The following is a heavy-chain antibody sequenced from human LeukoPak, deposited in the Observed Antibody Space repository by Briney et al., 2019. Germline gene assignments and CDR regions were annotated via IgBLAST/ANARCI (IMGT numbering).Heavy chain of an antibody. Sequence: GGSLRLSCAASGFTFSNAWMSWVRQAPGKGLVWVSRIISDGSSRSYADSVKGRFTISRDSAENSLYLQMNSLRAEDTAVYYCARDQGIAAAGTLSWGQGTLVTVSS. J-gene: IGHJ5*02. CDR2: IISDGSSR. CDR1: GFTFSNAW. V-gene: IGHV3-74*01. CDR3: ARDQGIAAAGTLS. D-gene: IGHD6-13*01.